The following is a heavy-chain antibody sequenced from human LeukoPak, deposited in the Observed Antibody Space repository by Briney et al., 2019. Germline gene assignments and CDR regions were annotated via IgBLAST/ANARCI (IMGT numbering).Heavy chain of an antibody. V-gene: IGHV4-39*07. Sequence: SETLSLTCSVSGGSISNGIYYWGWIRQPPGKGLEWIGSIHYSGSTYYNPSLKSRVIISVDTSKNQFSLKLSSVTAADTAVYYCARDRNYYEASGLDYWGQGTLVTVSS. CDR2: IHYSGST. CDR3: ARDRNYYEASGLDY. D-gene: IGHD3-22*01. J-gene: IGHJ4*02. CDR1: GGSISNGIYY.